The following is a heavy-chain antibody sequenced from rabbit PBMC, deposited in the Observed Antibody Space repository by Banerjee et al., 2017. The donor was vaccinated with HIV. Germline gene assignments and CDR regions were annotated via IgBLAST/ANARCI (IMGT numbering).Heavy chain of an antibody. V-gene: IGHV1S40*01. CDR3: VRDRASSSGYHPFNL. D-gene: IGHD1-1*01. CDR1: GFSFSSSYY. Sequence: QSLEESGGDLVKPGASLTLTCTASGFSFSSSYYMCWVRQAPGKGLEWIACIYAGSSGSTDYASWAKGRFTISKTSSTTVTLQMTSLTAADTATYFCVRDRASSSGYHPFNLWGPGTLVTVS. CDR2: IYAGSSGST. J-gene: IGHJ4*01.